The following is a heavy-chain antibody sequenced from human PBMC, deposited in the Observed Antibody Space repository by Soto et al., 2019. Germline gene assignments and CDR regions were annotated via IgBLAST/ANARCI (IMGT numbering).Heavy chain of an antibody. V-gene: IGHV1-8*01. D-gene: IGHD2-2*01. J-gene: IGHJ6*04. CDR3: ARSYCSSTSCRQLDV. Sequence: GASVKVSCEASGYTFTRYDINCVRQATGLGLEWMGWMNPNSGNTGYAQNFQGRVTMTRDTSINTAYMELSSLRSEDTAVYFCARSYCSSTSCRQLDVWGKGTTVTVSS. CDR1: GYTFTRYD. CDR2: MNPNSGNT.